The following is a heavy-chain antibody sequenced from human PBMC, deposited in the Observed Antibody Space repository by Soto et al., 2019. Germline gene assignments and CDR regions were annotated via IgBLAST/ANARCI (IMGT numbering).Heavy chain of an antibody. J-gene: IGHJ4*02. V-gene: IGHV3-23*01. CDR2: ISGTGTT. CDR1: GFTFNTNG. CDR3: AKMQGYFDY. Sequence: GHLLESGGGLVQPGGSLRLSCAASGFTFNTNGMSWVRQAPGKGLEWVSAISGTGTTYYADAVKGRFTISRDNSKNTLSLQMNSLRAEDTAVYYCAKMQGYFDYWGQGILVTVSS.